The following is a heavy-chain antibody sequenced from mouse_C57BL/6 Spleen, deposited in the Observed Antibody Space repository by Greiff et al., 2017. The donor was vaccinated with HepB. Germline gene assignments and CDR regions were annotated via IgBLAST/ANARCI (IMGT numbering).Heavy chain of an antibody. CDR2: IYPGSGST. V-gene: IGHV1-55*01. Sequence: VQLQQSGAELVQPGASVKMSCKASGYTFTSYWITWVKQRPGQGLEWIGDIYPGSGSTNYNEKFKSKATLTVDPSSSTAYMQLSSLTSEVSAVYSCARGSYYYDYDGYYYDMDYWGQGTSVTVSS. CDR3: ARGSYYYDYDGYYYDMDY. D-gene: IGHD2-4*01. CDR1: GYTFTSYW. J-gene: IGHJ4*01.